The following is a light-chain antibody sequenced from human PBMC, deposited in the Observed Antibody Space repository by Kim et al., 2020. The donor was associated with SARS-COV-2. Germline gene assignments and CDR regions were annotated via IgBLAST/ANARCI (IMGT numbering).Light chain of an antibody. V-gene: IGLV2-14*03. Sequence: QSITISCTGTSSDVGGRNSVSWYQQHPGKAPKLIIFDVSKRPSGVSHRFSGSKSGNTASLIISGIQAEDEADYYCGSYTSTNTFVAFGGGTKVTVL. CDR2: DVS. CDR3: GSYTSTNTFVA. J-gene: IGLJ3*02. CDR1: SSDVGGRNS.